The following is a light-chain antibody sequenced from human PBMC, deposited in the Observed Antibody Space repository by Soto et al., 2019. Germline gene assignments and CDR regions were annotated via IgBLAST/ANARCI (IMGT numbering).Light chain of an antibody. CDR3: HQYSNWPPIT. CDR1: QSVTRN. CDR2: GAS. Sequence: IVMTQSPATLSVSPGERATLACRASQSVTRNLAWYQPEPGQPPRLLIYGASHRAPGIPARFSGSGSGTEFTLTISSLQSEDFAVYYCHQYSNWPPITFGQGTRLE. J-gene: IGKJ5*01. V-gene: IGKV3-15*01.